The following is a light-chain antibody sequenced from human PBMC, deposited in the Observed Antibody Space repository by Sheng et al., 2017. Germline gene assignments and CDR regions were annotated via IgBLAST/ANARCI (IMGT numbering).Light chain of an antibody. CDR1: QSISVW. CDR3: QQYNTYWAT. CDR2: KAS. V-gene: IGKV1-5*03. Sequence: DIQMTQSPSTLSASVGDRVTITCRASQSISVWLAWYQHKPGKAPQVLISKASSLEGGVPSRFSGSGSGTEFTLTISSLQPDDFATYYCQQYNTYWATFGQGTKVEIK. J-gene: IGKJ1*01.